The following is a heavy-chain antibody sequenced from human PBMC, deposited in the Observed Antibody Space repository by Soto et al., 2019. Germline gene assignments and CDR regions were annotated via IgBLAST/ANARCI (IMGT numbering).Heavy chain of an antibody. CDR2: ISSSGSTI. CDR3: ARAPGNYDILTGYYKGYFDY. D-gene: IGHD3-9*01. V-gene: IGHV3-48*03. J-gene: IGHJ4*02. Sequence: VGSLRLSCAASGFTFSSYEMNWVRQAPGKGLEWVSYISSSGSTIYYADSVKGRFTISRDNAKNSLYLQMNSLRAEDTAVYYCARAPGNYDILTGYYKGYFDYWGQGTLVTVSS. CDR1: GFTFSSYE.